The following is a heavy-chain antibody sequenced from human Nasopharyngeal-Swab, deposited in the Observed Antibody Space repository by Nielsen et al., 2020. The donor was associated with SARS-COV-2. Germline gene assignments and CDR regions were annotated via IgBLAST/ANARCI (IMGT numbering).Heavy chain of an antibody. Sequence: ASVKVSCKASGYTFTGYYMHWVRQAPGQGHEWMGGINPNSGGTNYAQKFQGWVTMTRDTSISTAYMELSRLRSDDTAVYYCARAEREDIVVVPAASSGWFDPWGQGTLVTVSS. J-gene: IGHJ5*02. V-gene: IGHV1-2*04. CDR1: GYTFTGYY. D-gene: IGHD2-2*01. CDR2: INPNSGGT. CDR3: ARAEREDIVVVPAASSGWFDP.